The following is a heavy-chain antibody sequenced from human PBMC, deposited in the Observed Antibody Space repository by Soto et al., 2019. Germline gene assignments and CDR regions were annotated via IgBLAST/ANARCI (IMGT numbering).Heavy chain of an antibody. CDR2: INSDGSTT. CDR3: VNYDITKD. Sequence: EVQLVESGGDLVQPGESLRLSSAASGFTFRSYSMHWVRQAPGKGLVWVSRINSDGSTTTYADSVKGRFTISRDNAKNTLYLQMNSLRAEDTAVYYCVNYDITKDWGQGTLVTVSS. D-gene: IGHD3-9*01. V-gene: IGHV3-74*01. J-gene: IGHJ1*01. CDR1: GFTFRSYS.